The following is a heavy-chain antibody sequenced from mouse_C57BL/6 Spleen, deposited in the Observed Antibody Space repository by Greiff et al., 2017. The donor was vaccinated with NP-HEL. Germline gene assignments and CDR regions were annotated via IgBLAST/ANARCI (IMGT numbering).Heavy chain of an antibody. CDR3: ARSEYGNYGGFDV. Sequence: QVQLKQPGAELVKPGASVKLSCKASGYTFTSYWMQWVKQRPGQGLEWIGEIDPSDSYTNYNQKFKGKATLTVDTSSSTAYMQLSSLTSEDSAVYYCARSEYGNYGGFDVWGTGTTVTVSS. J-gene: IGHJ1*03. CDR2: IDPSDSYT. CDR1: GYTFTSYW. V-gene: IGHV1-50*01. D-gene: IGHD2-10*02.